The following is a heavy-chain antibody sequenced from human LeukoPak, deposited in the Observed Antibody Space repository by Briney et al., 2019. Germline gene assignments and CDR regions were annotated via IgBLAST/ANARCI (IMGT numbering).Heavy chain of an antibody. Sequence: PSETLSLTCTVSGGSISSYYWSWIRQPPGKGLEWIGYIYCSGSTNYKPSLKSRVTISVETSKNQFSLKLRSVTAADTAVYYCARVTGYMIEDYFDYWGQGTLVTVSS. D-gene: IGHD3-22*01. CDR3: ARVTGYMIEDYFDY. V-gene: IGHV4-59*01. CDR1: GGSISSYY. J-gene: IGHJ4*02. CDR2: IYCSGST.